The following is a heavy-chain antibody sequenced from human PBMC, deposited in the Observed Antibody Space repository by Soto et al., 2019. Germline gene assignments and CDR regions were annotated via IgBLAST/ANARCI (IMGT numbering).Heavy chain of an antibody. CDR1: NCSGLTSIYY. J-gene: IGHJ4*02. D-gene: IGHD2-15*01. V-gene: IGHV4-39*01. CDR2: VYYTGTT. Sequence: PSETLSLTCTVSNCSGLTSIYYWAWIRQPPGKGLEWVGTVYYTGTTYYNPSLQSRVTISIDTSKNQFSLNLNSVTAADTAVYYCARNWNLALVAAAYFDYWGQGTLVTVSS. CDR3: ARNWNLALVAAAYFDY.